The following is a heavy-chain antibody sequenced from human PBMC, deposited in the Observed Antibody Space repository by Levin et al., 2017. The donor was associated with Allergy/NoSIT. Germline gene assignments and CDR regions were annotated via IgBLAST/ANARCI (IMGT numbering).Heavy chain of an antibody. CDR3: ARGSLVVVVAATPLYNWFDP. D-gene: IGHD2-15*01. CDR1: GYSFTSYW. CDR2: IYPGDSDT. V-gene: IGHV5-51*01. Sequence: KVSCKGSGYSFTSYWIGWVRQMPGKGLEWMGIIYPGDSDTRYSPSFQGQVTISADKSISTAYLQWSSLKASDTAMYYCARGSLVVVVAATPLYNWFDPWGQGTLVTVSS. J-gene: IGHJ5*02.